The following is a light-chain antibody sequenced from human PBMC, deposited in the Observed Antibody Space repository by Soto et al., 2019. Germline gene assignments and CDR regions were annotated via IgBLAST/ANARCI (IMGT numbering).Light chain of an antibody. CDR2: DAS. J-gene: IGKJ4*01. CDR1: QIIFNY. CDR3: QQYEDLPLT. V-gene: IGKV1-33*01. Sequence: DVQLTQSPSTLPASVGDRVAITCQATQIIFNYLNWFQQRPGKAPQLLISDASHLEPVVPSRFSGQRSGTDFTFIINDQQPEDFATYFCQQYEDLPLTFSGGTRVEV.